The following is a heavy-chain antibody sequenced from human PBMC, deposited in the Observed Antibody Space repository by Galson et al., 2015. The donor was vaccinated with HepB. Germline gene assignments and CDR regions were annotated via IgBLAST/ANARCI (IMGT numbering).Heavy chain of an antibody. J-gene: IGHJ4*02. CDR2: IYYSGST. V-gene: IGHV4-39*07. Sequence: ETLSLTCTVSGGSISSSSYYWGWIRQPPGKGLEWIGSIYYSGSTYYNPSLKSRVTISVDTSKNQFSLKLSSVTAADTAVYYCARDWRITGEGLDYWGQGTLVTVSS. D-gene: IGHD1-20*01. CDR1: GGSISSSSYY. CDR3: ARDWRITGEGLDY.